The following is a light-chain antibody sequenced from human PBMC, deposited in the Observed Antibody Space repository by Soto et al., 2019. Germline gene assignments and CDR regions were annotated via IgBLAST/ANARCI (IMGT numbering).Light chain of an antibody. V-gene: IGKV1-39*01. CDR2: AAS. CDR1: QRISRY. CDR3: QQSYSTVTWT. J-gene: IGKJ1*01. Sequence: DIQMTQSPSSLSASVGDRVTITCRASQRISRYVNWYQQKPGKAPKLLIYAASNLQSGVPSRFSGSGSGTDFTLIICSLQPEDFATYYCQQSYSTVTWTFGQGTKV.